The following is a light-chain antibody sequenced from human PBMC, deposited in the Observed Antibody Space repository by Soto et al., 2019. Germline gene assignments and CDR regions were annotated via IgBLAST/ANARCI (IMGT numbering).Light chain of an antibody. Sequence: QSALTQPASVSGSPGQSITISCTGTSSDVGGYNYVSWYQQHPGKAPKLMIYDVSNRPSGVSNRFYGSKSGNTASLTISGVQAADEADYYCSSYTSIILFGGGTKLTVL. CDR3: SSYTSIIL. J-gene: IGLJ2*01. CDR1: SSDVGGYNY. CDR2: DVS. V-gene: IGLV2-14*01.